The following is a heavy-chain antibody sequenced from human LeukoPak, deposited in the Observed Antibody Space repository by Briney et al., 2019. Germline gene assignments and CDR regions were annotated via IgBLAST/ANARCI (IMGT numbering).Heavy chain of an antibody. CDR2: IRYDGNKK. CDR3: AKEIWPTVTTPGRTYFDY. D-gene: IGHD4-17*01. CDR1: GFTFSRYG. Sequence: GGSLRLSCAASGFTFSRYGMHWVRQAPGKGLEGVAFIRYDGNKKYYADSVKGRFTISRDNSENTLYLQMNTLISEDTAMYYCAKEIWPTVTTPGRTYFDYWGQGALVTVSS. V-gene: IGHV3-30*02. J-gene: IGHJ4*02.